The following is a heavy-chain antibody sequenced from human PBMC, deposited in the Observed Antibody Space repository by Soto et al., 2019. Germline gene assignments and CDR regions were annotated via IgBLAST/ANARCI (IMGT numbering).Heavy chain of an antibody. CDR3: ARDPEDYYDSSGHLGAFDI. Sequence: QVQLVQSGAEVKKPGSSVKVSCKASGGTFSSYAISWVRQAPGQGLEWMGGIIPIFGTANYAQKFQGRVTITADESTGTAYMELSSLRSEDTAVYYCARDPEDYYDSSGHLGAFDIWGQGTMVTVSS. CDR2: IIPIFGTA. D-gene: IGHD3-22*01. V-gene: IGHV1-69*01. J-gene: IGHJ3*02. CDR1: GGTFSSYA.